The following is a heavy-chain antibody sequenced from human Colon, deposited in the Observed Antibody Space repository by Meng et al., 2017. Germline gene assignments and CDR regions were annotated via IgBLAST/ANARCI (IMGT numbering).Heavy chain of an antibody. CDR2: INPNSGGT. V-gene: IGHV1-2*02. Sequence: ASVKVSCKASGYTFTGYYMHWVRQAPGQGLEWMGWINPNSGGTNYAQKFQGRVTMTRDTSISTAYRELSRVRSDDTAVYYCAICRDGHSSGWYNPDYWGQGTLVTVSS. J-gene: IGHJ4*02. CDR3: AICRDGHSSGWYNPDY. D-gene: IGHD6-19*01. CDR1: GYTFTGYY.